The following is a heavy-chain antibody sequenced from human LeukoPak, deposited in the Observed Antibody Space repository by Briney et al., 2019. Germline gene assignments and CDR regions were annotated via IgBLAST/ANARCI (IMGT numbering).Heavy chain of an antibody. D-gene: IGHD1-26*01. CDR3: ARGVGELRAYYYYGMDV. Sequence: SETLSLTCTVSGGSISSYYWSWIRQPPGKGLGWIGYIYYSGSTNYNPSLKSRVTISVDTSKNQFSLKLSSVTAADTAVYYCARGVGELRAYYYYGMDVWGQGTTVTVSS. CDR1: GGSISSYY. CDR2: IYYSGST. J-gene: IGHJ6*02. V-gene: IGHV4-59*01.